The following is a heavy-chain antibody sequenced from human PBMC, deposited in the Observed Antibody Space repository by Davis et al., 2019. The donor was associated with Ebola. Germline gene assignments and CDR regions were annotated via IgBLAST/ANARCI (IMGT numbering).Heavy chain of an antibody. J-gene: IGHJ4*02. CDR3: ARQGTTSWDS. CDR1: GFTFGDYA. CDR2: IRSKAYGGTT. Sequence: GGSLRLSCTASGFTFGDYAMSWFRQAPGKGLEWVGFIRSKAYGGTTEYAASVKGRFTISRDDSKSIAYLQMNSLKASDTATYYCARQGTTSWDSWGQGTLVTVSS. V-gene: IGHV3-49*03. D-gene: IGHD2-2*01.